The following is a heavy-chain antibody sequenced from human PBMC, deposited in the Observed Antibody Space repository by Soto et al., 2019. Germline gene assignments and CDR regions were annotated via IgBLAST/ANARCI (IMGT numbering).Heavy chain of an antibody. CDR1: GYTFTNYA. D-gene: IGHD2-2*02. Sequence: QVQLVQSGAEVKKPGASVKVSCKASGYTFTNYAMHWVRQAPGQMLEWMGWINAGNGNTKYSQNFQGRVTITRDTSASKAYMELSSLRSEDTAVYYCARSGYCSSTSCYKWSYYWGQETLVTVSS. CDR3: ARSGYCSSTSCYKWSYY. CDR2: INAGNGNT. V-gene: IGHV1-3*01. J-gene: IGHJ4*02.